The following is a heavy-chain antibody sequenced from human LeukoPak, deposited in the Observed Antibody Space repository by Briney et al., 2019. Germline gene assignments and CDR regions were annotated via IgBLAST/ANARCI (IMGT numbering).Heavy chain of an antibody. CDR3: ARRSYCSTYLDP. J-gene: IGHJ5*02. V-gene: IGHV5-51*01. Sequence: GESLKIFWKGPEYDIANYWIGWGRQMARGGLEWGWIVYRAGSTNNYSPSYQGPVTLSANPSVSTAYLQCTSLERSHTGMFFCARRSYCSTYLDPWGQGTLVTVSS. CDR2: VYRAGSTN. CDR1: EYDIANYW. D-gene: IGHD3-10*01.